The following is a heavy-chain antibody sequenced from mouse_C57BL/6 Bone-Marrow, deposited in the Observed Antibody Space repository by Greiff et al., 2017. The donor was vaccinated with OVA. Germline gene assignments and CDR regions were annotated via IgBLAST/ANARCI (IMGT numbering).Heavy chain of an antibody. J-gene: IGHJ4*01. Sequence: QVQLQQPGAELVKPGASVKVSCKASGYTFTSYWMHWVKQRPGQGLEWIGRIHPSDSDTNYNQKFKGKATLTVDKSSSTAYMQLSSLTSEDSAVYYCAMKWIYDGYYGAMDYWGQGTSVTVSS. V-gene: IGHV1-74*01. CDR1: GYTFTSYW. CDR2: IHPSDSDT. D-gene: IGHD2-3*01. CDR3: AMKWIYDGYYGAMDY.